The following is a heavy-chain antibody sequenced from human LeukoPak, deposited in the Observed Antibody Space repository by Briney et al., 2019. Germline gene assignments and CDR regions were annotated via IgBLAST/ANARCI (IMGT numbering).Heavy chain of an antibody. CDR3: ARAGYYDSSGYSHFYFDY. CDR1: GFTFSSYA. CDR2: ISYDGSIK. D-gene: IGHD3-22*01. J-gene: IGHJ4*02. Sequence: PGGSLRLSCAASGFTFSSYAMHWVRQAPGKGLEWVAVISYDGSIKYYADSVKGRFTISRDNSKNTLYLQMNSLRAEDTAVYYCARAGYYDSSGYSHFYFDYWGQGTLVTVSS. V-gene: IGHV3-30*01.